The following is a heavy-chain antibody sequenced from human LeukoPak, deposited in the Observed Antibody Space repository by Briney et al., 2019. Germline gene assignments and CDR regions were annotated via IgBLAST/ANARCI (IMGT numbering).Heavy chain of an antibody. Sequence: GGSLRLSCAASGFTFSSYGMHWVRQAPGKGLEWVAVISYDGSNKYYADSVKGRFTISRDNSKNTLYLQMNSLRPEDTAVYYCAKVHLTYYYDSSGYGFQDYWGQGTLVTVSS. D-gene: IGHD3-22*01. V-gene: IGHV3-30*18. J-gene: IGHJ4*02. CDR2: ISYDGSNK. CDR1: GFTFSSYG. CDR3: AKVHLTYYYDSSGYGFQDY.